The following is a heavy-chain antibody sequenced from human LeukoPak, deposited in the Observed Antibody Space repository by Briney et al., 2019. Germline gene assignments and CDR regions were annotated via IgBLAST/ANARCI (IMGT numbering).Heavy chain of an antibody. V-gene: IGHV1-2*02. J-gene: IGHJ6*03. Sequence: ASAKVSCKASGYTFTGYYMHWVRQAPGQGLEWMGWINPNSGGTNYAQKFQGRVTITRNTSISTAYMELSSLRSEDTAVYYCARGSGLSYYYYMDVWGKGTTVTVSS. CDR2: INPNSGGT. CDR1: GYTFTGYY. CDR3: ARGSGLSYYYYMDV.